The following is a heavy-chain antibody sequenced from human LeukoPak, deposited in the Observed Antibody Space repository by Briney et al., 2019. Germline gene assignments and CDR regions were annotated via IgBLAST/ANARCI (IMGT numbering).Heavy chain of an antibody. CDR3: ARVEAGTPRWNY. J-gene: IGHJ4*02. D-gene: IGHD6-19*01. V-gene: IGHV1-2*02. CDR1: GYTFTGYY. CDR2: INPYSGDT. Sequence: ASVKVSCKASGYTFTGYYIHWVRQAPGQGLGGMGWINPYSGDTKYGQKFQGRVTMTRDTPSSIAYMELSSLRSDDTAVYYCARVEAGTPRWNYWGQGTLVSVSS.